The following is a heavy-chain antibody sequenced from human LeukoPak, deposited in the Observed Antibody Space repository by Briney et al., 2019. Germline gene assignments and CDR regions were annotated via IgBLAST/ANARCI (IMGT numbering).Heavy chain of an antibody. Sequence: SETLSLTCTVSGGSISSGGYYWSWIRRHPGKGLEWIGYIYDSGSTYYNPSLKSRVTISVDTSKNQFSLKLSSVTAADTAVYYCARVIGYYDSSGYPDYWGQGTLVTVSS. CDR1: GGSISSGGYY. J-gene: IGHJ4*02. CDR3: ARVIGYYDSSGYPDY. V-gene: IGHV4-31*03. D-gene: IGHD3-22*01. CDR2: IYDSGST.